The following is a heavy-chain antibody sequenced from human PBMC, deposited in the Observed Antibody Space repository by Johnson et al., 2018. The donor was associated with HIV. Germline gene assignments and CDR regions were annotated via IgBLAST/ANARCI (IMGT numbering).Heavy chain of an antibody. Sequence: VQLVESGGGVVQPGRSLRLSCAASGFTFSSYWMSWVRQAPGKGLEWVANIKQGGSEKYYVDSVKGRFSISRDNSKNTLYLQMNSLIAEDTAVYYCAKEGRELLGGTFDIWGQGTMVTVSS. J-gene: IGHJ3*02. V-gene: IGHV3-7*01. CDR1: GFTFSSYW. CDR2: IKQGGSEK. CDR3: AKEGRELLGGTFDI. D-gene: IGHD1-26*01.